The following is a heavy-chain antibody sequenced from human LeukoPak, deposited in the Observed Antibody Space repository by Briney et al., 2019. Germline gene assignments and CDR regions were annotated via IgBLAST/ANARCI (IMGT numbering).Heavy chain of an antibody. CDR1: GYTFTSYG. V-gene: IGHV1-18*01. J-gene: IGHJ4*02. Sequence: GASVKVSCKASGYTFTSYGISWVRQAPGQGLEWMGWISAYNGNTNYAQKLQGRVTMTTDTSTSTAYMELRSLRSDDTAVYYCARTASSGYYDYVWGSYRPYYFDYWGQGTLVTVSS. D-gene: IGHD3-16*02. CDR2: ISAYNGNT. CDR3: ARTASSGYYDYVWGSYRPYYFDY.